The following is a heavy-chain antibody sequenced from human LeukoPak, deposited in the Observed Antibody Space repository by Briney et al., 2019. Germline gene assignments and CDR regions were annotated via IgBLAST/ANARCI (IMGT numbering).Heavy chain of an antibody. Sequence: ASVKVSCKASGYIFTGYYMHWVRQAPGQGLEWMGWINPNSGGTNYAQKFQGRVTMTRDTSISTAYMELSRLRSDDTAVYYCARWGTYYYGSGSNVDAFDIWGQGTMVTVSS. D-gene: IGHD3-10*01. V-gene: IGHV1-2*02. CDR2: INPNSGGT. CDR1: GYIFTGYY. J-gene: IGHJ3*02. CDR3: ARWGTYYYGSGSNVDAFDI.